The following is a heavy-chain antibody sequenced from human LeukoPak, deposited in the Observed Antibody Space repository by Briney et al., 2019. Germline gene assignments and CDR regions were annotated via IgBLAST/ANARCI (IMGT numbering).Heavy chain of an antibody. CDR2: IYYSGST. Sequence: SETLSLTCTVSGGSISSYYRSWIRQPPGKGLEWIGYIYYSGSTNYNPSLKSRVTISVDTSKNQFSLKLSSVTAADTAVCYCARGGSSWPRYYYYGMDVWGQGTTVTVSS. V-gene: IGHV4-59*08. D-gene: IGHD6-13*01. J-gene: IGHJ6*02. CDR1: GGSISSYY. CDR3: ARGGSSWPRYYYYGMDV.